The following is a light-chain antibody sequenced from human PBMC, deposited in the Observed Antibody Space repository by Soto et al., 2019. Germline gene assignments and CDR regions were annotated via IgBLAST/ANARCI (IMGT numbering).Light chain of an antibody. J-gene: IGKJ1*01. CDR1: QSISNL. V-gene: IGKV1-5*03. Sequence: DIQMTQSPSTLSASVGDRVTITCRASQSISNLLAWYQQKPGKAPYLLIYKASSLESGVPSRFSGSASGTEFTLTISSLQPDDFASYYCHQYYSYPWTFGQGPKVEIK. CDR3: HQYYSYPWT. CDR2: KAS.